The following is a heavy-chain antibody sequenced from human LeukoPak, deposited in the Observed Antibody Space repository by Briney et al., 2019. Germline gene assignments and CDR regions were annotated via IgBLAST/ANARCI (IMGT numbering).Heavy chain of an antibody. Sequence: ASVRVSCKASGYTFTNYYIHWVRQVPGHGLEWMGWINPNRGDTNYAQKFQGRVTMTRDTSISTAFMELTRLTSDDTAVYYCTRDLLGFATTPLSDWGQGTLVTVSS. D-gene: IGHD4-17*01. CDR2: INPNRGDT. V-gene: IGHV1-2*02. CDR3: TRDLLGFATTPLSD. J-gene: IGHJ4*02. CDR1: GYTFTNYY.